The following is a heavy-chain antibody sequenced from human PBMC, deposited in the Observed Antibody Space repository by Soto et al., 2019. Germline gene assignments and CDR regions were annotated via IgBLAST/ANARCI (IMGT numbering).Heavy chain of an antibody. D-gene: IGHD6-19*01. Sequence: PSETLSLTCTVSGDSVSSGGYYWSWIRQPPGKGLEWIGYIYSSGSANYNPSLKSRVTISRDTSKNQISLKAASVTAADTAGYYCARGFSSVSMDAWGQGTTATFSS. J-gene: IGHJ6*02. CDR1: GDSVSSGGYY. CDR3: ARGFSSVSMDA. V-gene: IGHV4-61*08. CDR2: IYSSGSA.